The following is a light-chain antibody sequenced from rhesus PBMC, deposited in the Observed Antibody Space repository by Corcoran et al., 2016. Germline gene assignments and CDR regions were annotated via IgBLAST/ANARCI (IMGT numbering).Light chain of an antibody. V-gene: IGKV3-40*03. CDR3: RQYNDLFT. CDR2: SAS. CDR1: ERVGSY. Sequence: EIVMTQSPATLSLSPGETATLSCRASERVGSYLAWYQQKPGQAPKLLGHSASFRATGIPDRFSGRGSRTECPLTISSLEPEDVGVYHCRQYNDLFTFGPGTKLDIK. J-gene: IGKJ3*01.